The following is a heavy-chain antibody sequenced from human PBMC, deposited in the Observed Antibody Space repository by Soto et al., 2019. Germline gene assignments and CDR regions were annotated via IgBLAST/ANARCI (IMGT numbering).Heavy chain of an antibody. Sequence: PGESLKISCAASGFTFSSYAMHWVRQAPGKGLEWVAVISYDGSNKYYADSVKGRFTISRDNSKNTLYLQMNSLRAEDTAVYYCARIDGTVVTDAFDIWGQGTMVTVS. V-gene: IGHV3-30-3*01. CDR1: GFTFSSYA. CDR2: ISYDGSNK. J-gene: IGHJ3*02. D-gene: IGHD2-15*01. CDR3: ARIDGTVVTDAFDI.